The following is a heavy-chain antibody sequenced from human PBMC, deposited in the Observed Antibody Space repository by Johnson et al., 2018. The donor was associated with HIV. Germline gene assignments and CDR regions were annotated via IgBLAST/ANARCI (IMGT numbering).Heavy chain of an antibody. CDR1: GFTFSSYA. CDR3: AKVGRIGVASGNDACEI. V-gene: IGHV3-30-3*01. D-gene: IGHD2-21*01. CDR2: ISYDGNNK. J-gene: IGHJ3*02. Sequence: QVQLVESGGGVVQPGRSLRLSCAASGFTFSSYAMHWVRQAPGKGLEWVAVISYDGNNKYYADSVKGRFTISRDNSRNTLYLQMNTLRTEDTALYYCAKVGRIGVASGNDACEIGGQGTMVTVSS.